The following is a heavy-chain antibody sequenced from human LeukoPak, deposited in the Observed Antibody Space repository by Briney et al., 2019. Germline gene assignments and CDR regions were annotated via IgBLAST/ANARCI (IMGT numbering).Heavy chain of an antibody. D-gene: IGHD3-10*01. V-gene: IGHV1-69*13. CDR3: ARAMVRGVIITSKFDY. CDR2: IIPIFGTA. CDR1: GGTFSSYA. J-gene: IGHJ4*02. Sequence: ASVTVSYKASGGTFSSYAISWVRQAPGQGLEWMGGIIPIFGTANYAQKFQGRVTITADESTSTAYMELSSLRSEDTAVYYCARAMVRGVIITSKFDYWGQGTLVTVSS.